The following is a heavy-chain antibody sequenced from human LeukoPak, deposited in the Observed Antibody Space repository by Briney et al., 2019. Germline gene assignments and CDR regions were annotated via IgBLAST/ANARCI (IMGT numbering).Heavy chain of an antibody. CDR1: GFTFSSYW. V-gene: IGHV3-7*01. D-gene: IGHD2-15*01. Sequence: PGGSLRLSCAASGFTFSSYWMSWVRQAPGKGLEWVANIKQDGSEKYYVDPVKGRFTISRDNAKNSLYLQMNSLRAEDTAVYYCARDRYCSGGSCYQHNWFDPWGQGTLVTVSS. J-gene: IGHJ5*02. CDR2: IKQDGSEK. CDR3: ARDRYCSGGSCYQHNWFDP.